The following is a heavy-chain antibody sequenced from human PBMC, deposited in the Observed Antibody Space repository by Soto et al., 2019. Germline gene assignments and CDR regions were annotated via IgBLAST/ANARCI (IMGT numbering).Heavy chain of an antibody. J-gene: IGHJ3*02. V-gene: IGHV3-21*01. CDR2: ISSSSSYI. D-gene: IGHD2-15*01. CDR3: ARDAESRCGGSCYPGAFDI. Sequence: GRSLRLSCAASGFTFSSYSMNWVRQAPGKGLEWVSSISSSSSYIYYADSVKGRVTISRDNAKNSLYLQMNSLRAEDTAVYYCARDAESRCGGSCYPGAFDIWGQGTMVTVSS. CDR1: GFTFSSYS.